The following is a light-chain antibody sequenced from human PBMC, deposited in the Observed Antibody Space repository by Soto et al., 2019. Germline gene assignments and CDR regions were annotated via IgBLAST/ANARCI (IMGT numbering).Light chain of an antibody. CDR1: QSVSSSY. Sequence: EMVLTQSPGTLSLSPGERATLSCRASQSVSSSYLAWYQQKPGQAPRLLIYGASSRATGIPDRFSGSGSGTDFTLTISRLEPEDFALYYCQQYGSSLGTFGPGTKVDIK. J-gene: IGKJ3*01. CDR2: GAS. CDR3: QQYGSSLGT. V-gene: IGKV3-20*01.